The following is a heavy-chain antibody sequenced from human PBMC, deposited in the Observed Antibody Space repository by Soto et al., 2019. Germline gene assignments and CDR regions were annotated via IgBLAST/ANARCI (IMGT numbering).Heavy chain of an antibody. CDR2: ISDSGST. D-gene: IGHD1-1*01. J-gene: IGHJ4*02. Sequence: SETLSLTCNVSGVSISSDGYYWSWIRQHPGKGLEWIGYISDSGSTYGNPSLKSRVIISVDTSKNQFSLQLISVTAADTAVYYCASRGTVPKYVTYWGQGTLVTVSS. CDR3: ASRGTVPKYVTY. V-gene: IGHV4-31*03. CDR1: GVSISSDGYY.